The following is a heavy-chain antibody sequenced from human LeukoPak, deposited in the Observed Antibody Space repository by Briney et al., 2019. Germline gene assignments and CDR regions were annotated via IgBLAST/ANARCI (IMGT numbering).Heavy chain of an antibody. Sequence: SLETLSLTCTVSGGSISNYYWTWIRQPAGKGLEWIGRIYSSGDTNYNPSLMSRLSMSVDTSRNQFSLKMSSVTAADTAVYYCAREEFRMSAAGTGAFDIWGQGTMVTVSS. V-gene: IGHV4-4*07. CDR2: IYSSGDT. J-gene: IGHJ3*02. D-gene: IGHD6-13*01. CDR3: AREEFRMSAAGTGAFDI. CDR1: GGSISNYY.